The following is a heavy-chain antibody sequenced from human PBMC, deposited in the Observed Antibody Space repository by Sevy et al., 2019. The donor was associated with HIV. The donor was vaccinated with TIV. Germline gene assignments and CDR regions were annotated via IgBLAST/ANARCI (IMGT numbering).Heavy chain of an antibody. V-gene: IGHV3-53*01. CDR2: IYSGGST. CDR1: GFTVGSNS. Sequence: GGSLRLSCAASGFTVGSNSMSWVRQAPGKGLEWVSVIYSGGSTYYADSVKGRFTISRDNSKNTLYLQMSTQRAEDTAVYYCARDLSYYGSGSYFDYWGQGSLVTVSS. D-gene: IGHD3-10*01. CDR3: ARDLSYYGSGSYFDY. J-gene: IGHJ4*02.